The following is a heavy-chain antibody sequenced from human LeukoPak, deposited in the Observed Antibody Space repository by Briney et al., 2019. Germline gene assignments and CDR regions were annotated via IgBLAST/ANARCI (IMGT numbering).Heavy chain of an antibody. CDR1: GFTFSSYS. V-gene: IGHV3-48*01. D-gene: IGHD3-22*01. J-gene: IGHJ4*02. CDR3: ARGSTYYDSSGQVPFDY. CDR2: ISGSSSTI. Sequence: GGSLRLSCAASGFTFSSYSMNWVRQAPGEGLEWGSYISGSSSTIYYADSVKGRFTTSRDNGKNTLYLQMNSLRAEDTAVYYCARGSTYYDSSGQVPFDYWGQGTLVTVSS.